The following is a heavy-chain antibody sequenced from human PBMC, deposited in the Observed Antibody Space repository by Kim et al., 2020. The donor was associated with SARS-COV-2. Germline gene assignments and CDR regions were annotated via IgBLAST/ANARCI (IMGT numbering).Heavy chain of an antibody. J-gene: IGHJ3*02. CDR3: ARGGVARAFDI. D-gene: IGHD2-8*01. CDR2: IYSGGST. Sequence: GGSLRLSCAASGFTVSSNYMSWVRQAPGKGLEWVSVIYSGGSTYYADSVKGRFTISRDNSKNTLYLQMNSLGAEDTAVYYCARGGVARAFDIWGQGTMVTVSS. V-gene: IGHV3-66*01. CDR1: GFTVSSNY.